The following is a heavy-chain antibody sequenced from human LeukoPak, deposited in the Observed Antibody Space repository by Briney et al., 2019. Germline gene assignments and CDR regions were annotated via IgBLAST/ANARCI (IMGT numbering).Heavy chain of an antibody. CDR2: ITSSSSTI. V-gene: IGHV3-48*01. J-gene: IGHJ4*02. CDR1: GFTFSSYS. D-gene: IGHD2-8*01. Sequence: GGSLRLSCAASGFTFSSYSMTWVRQAPGKGLEWVSYITSSSSTIYYADSVKGRFTISRDNAKNSLYLQMNSLRAEDTAVYYCARDGRLGYCTKGVCYSDYWGQGTLVTVSS. CDR3: ARDGRLGYCTKGVCYSDY.